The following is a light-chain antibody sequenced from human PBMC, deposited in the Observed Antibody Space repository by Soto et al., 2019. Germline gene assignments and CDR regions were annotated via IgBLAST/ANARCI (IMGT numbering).Light chain of an antibody. J-gene: IGKJ5*01. CDR2: DAS. Sequence: EIVLTQSPATLSLSPGERATLSCGASQRISNNYLAWYQQKPGLAPRLLIYDASNRAAGIPDRFSGSGSGTDFTLTNSSLEPEDFAVYYCQQYGSSQITFGQGTRLEIK. CDR1: QRISNNY. V-gene: IGKV3D-20*01. CDR3: QQYGSSQIT.